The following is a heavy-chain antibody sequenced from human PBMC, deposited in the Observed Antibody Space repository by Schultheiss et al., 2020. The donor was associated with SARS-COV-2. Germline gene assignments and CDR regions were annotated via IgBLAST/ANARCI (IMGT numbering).Heavy chain of an antibody. CDR3: VRDRSWWTPYNCFDL. Sequence: GGSLRLSCAASGFTFSRYGMHWVRQAPGKGLEWVSSISSSSTYIHYADSMQGRFTVSRDNANNSLYLQMHSLRAEDTAVYYCVRDRSWWTPYNCFDLWGRGTLVTVSS. CDR1: GFTFSRYG. V-gene: IGHV3-21*01. CDR2: ISSSSTYI. J-gene: IGHJ5*02. D-gene: IGHD2-15*01.